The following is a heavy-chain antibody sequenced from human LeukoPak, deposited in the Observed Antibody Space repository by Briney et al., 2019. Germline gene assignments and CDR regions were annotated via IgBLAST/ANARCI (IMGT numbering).Heavy chain of an antibody. CDR1: GFTFSSYA. Sequence: PGGSLRLSCAASGFTFSSYAMSWVRQAPGKGLEWVSAISGSGGSTYYADSVKGRFTISRDNSKNTLYLQMNSLRAEDTAVYYCAKDRVDSSSPQAYFDYWGQGTLVTVSS. J-gene: IGHJ4*02. D-gene: IGHD6-13*01. CDR3: AKDRVDSSSPQAYFDY. V-gene: IGHV3-23*01. CDR2: ISGSGGST.